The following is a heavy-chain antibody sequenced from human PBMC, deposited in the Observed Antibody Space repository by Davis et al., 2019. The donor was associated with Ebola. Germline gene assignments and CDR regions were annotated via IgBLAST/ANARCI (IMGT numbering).Heavy chain of an antibody. CDR2: IYFSGAT. D-gene: IGHD4-17*01. CDR1: GGSITNYY. Sequence: PSATLSLTSTVSGGSITNYYWDWIRQPPGKGLEWIWHIYFSGATKYNPSLRSRATISVDTSKNQFYLKLNSVTAADTAVYYCARDAADDYGVNFDYWGQGNLVTVSS. J-gene: IGHJ4*02. V-gene: IGHV4-59*01. CDR3: ARDAADDYGVNFDY.